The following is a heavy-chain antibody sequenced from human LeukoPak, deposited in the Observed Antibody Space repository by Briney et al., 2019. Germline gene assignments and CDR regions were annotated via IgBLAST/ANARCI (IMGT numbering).Heavy chain of an antibody. D-gene: IGHD3-22*01. CDR3: ARDPRREWLLLRGYGMDV. CDR2: ISSSSSYI. Sequence: GGSLRLSCAASGFTFSSYSMNWVRQAPGKGLEWVSSISSSSSYIYYADSVKGRFTISRDNAKNSLYLQMNSLGAEDTAVYYCARDPRREWLLLRGYGMDVWGQGTTVTVSS. J-gene: IGHJ6*02. V-gene: IGHV3-21*01. CDR1: GFTFSSYS.